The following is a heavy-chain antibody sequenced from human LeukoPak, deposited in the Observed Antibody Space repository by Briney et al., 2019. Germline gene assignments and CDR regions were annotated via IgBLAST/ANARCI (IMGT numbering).Heavy chain of an antibody. CDR2: ISGSGGST. V-gene: IGHV3-23*01. D-gene: IGHD5-18*01. J-gene: IGHJ6*02. Sequence: PGGSLRLSCAASGFTFSSYAMSWVRQAPGKGLEWVSAISGSGGSTYYADSVKGRFTISRDNSKNTLYLQMNSLRAEDTALYYCAKGSAAMVRDYYYYGMDVWGQGTTVTVSS. CDR1: GFTFSSYA. CDR3: AKGSAAMVRDYYYYGMDV.